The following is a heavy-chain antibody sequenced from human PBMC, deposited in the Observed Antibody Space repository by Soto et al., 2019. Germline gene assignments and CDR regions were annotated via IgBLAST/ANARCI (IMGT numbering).Heavy chain of an antibody. CDR2: IYWDDDE. CDR3: AHRPRGFSGYFGY. D-gene: IGHD3-22*01. V-gene: IGHV2-5*02. CDR1: GFSLTTRGVA. Sequence: QITLKESGPTLVKPTQTLTLTCTFSGFSLTTRGVAVGWIRQPPGKALEWLALIYWDDDEGYSPSRKSRLTITKDTSKKQLVLRMTNKDPVETATYYCAHRPRGFSGYFGYWGQGTLVTASS. J-gene: IGHJ4*02.